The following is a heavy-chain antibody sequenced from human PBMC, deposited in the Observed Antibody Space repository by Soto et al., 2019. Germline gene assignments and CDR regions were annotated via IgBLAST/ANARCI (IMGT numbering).Heavy chain of an antibody. CDR1: GGSISSYY. D-gene: IGHD3-3*01. V-gene: IGHV4-59*01. Sequence: PSETLSLTCTVSGGSISSYYWSWIRQPPGKGLEWIGYVSYSESTSYNPSLKSRVTISVDTSKNHFSLKLSSVTAADTAVYYCARGLNTIFGVVQYYFDYWGQGTLVTVSS. J-gene: IGHJ4*02. CDR2: VSYSEST. CDR3: ARGLNTIFGVVQYYFDY.